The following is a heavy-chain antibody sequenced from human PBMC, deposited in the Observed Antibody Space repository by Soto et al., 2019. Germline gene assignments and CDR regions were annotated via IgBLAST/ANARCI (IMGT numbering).Heavy chain of an antibody. J-gene: IGHJ6*02. CDR3: AKVPRGTTLGGMDV. Sequence: EVQLLESGGGLVQPGGSLRLSGAASGFTFSRYAMSWVRQAPGKGLEWVSAISGSGGSTYYADSVKGRFTIYRDNSKNTLYLQMNSLRDEDTAVYYCAKVPRGTTLGGMDVWGQGTKVTVS. D-gene: IGHD4-4*01. CDR2: ISGSGGST. CDR1: GFTFSRYA. V-gene: IGHV3-23*01.